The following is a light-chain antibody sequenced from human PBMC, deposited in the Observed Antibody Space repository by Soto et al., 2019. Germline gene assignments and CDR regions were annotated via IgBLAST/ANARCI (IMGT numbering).Light chain of an antibody. Sequence: ESVLTQAAATRSLSPGEGDTISCRPSQSVSSYLAWYQQKPGQAARLLIYDASHRATGIPARFSGSGSGTDFTLIISSLEPEDFAVYYCQQRSNWPVTFGLGTKVDIK. CDR3: QQRSNWPVT. CDR1: QSVSSY. V-gene: IGKV3-11*01. CDR2: DAS. J-gene: IGKJ1*01.